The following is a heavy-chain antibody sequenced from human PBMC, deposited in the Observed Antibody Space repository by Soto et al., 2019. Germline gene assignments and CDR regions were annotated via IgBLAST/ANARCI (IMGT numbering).Heavy chain of an antibody. CDR1: GYTFTSYY. J-gene: IGHJ4*02. CDR3: ARDGSAARPDQRVHGKPLDY. V-gene: IGHV1-46*01. D-gene: IGHD6-6*01. CDR2: INPSGGST. Sequence: GASVKVSCKASGYTFTSYYMHWVRQAPGQGLEWMGIINPSGGSTSYAQKFQGRVTMTRDTSTSTVYLELSSLRSEDTAVYYCARDGSAARPDQRVHGKPLDYWGQGTLVTVSS.